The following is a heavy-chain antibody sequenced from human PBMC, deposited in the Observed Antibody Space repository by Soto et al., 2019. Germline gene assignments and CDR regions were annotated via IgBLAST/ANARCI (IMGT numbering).Heavy chain of an antibody. CDR2: ISSSSSYI. Sequence: EVQLVESGGGLVKPGGSLRLSGAASGFTFSSYNMNWVREAPGKGLECVSSISSSSSYIYYADSVKGRFTISRDNAKNSLYLQMNSLRAEDTAVYYCARSAGDYYGMDVWGQGTTVTVSS. D-gene: IGHD3-10*01. J-gene: IGHJ6*02. V-gene: IGHV3-21*01. CDR1: GFTFSSYN. CDR3: ARSAGDYYGMDV.